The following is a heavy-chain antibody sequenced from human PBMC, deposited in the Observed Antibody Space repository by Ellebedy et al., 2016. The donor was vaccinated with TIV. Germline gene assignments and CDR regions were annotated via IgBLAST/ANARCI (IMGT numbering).Heavy chain of an antibody. Sequence: GGSLRLSCAASGFTFSDYYMSWIRQAPGKGLEWVSYISSSGSTIYYADSVKCRFTISRDNAKNSLYLQMNSLRAEDTAVYYSARDKNNGDYNWFDPWGQGTLVTVSS. V-gene: IGHV3-11*01. CDR2: ISSSGSTI. CDR3: ARDKNNGDYNWFDP. CDR1: GFTFSDYY. D-gene: IGHD4-17*01. J-gene: IGHJ5*02.